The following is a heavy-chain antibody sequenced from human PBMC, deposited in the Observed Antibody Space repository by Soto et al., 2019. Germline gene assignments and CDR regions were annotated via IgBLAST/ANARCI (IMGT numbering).Heavy chain of an antibody. CDR1: GGTFSSYA. D-gene: IGHD1-26*01. Sequence: VQLVQSGAEVKKPGSSVKVSCKASGGTFSSYAISWVRQAPGQGLEWMGGIIPIFGTANYAQKFQGRVTITADESTSTAYMELSSLRSEDTAVYYCARLREREVYYYYGMDVWGQGTTVTVSS. J-gene: IGHJ6*02. CDR3: ARLREREVYYYYGMDV. V-gene: IGHV1-69*01. CDR2: IIPIFGTA.